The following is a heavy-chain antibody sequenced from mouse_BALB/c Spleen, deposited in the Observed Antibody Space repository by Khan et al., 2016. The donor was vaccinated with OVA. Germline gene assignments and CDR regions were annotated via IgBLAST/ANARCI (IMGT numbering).Heavy chain of an antibody. D-gene: IGHD1-3*01. CDR1: GFSLTSYG. J-gene: IGHJ2*01. CDR2: IWAGGST. V-gene: IGHV2-9*02. Sequence: QVQLKESGPGLVAPSQSLSITCTVSGFSLTSYGVHWVRQPPGKGLEWLGVIWAGGSTNYNSALMYRLSISKDNSTSQVSLKMNSLQTEDTAMYYCARLEDIWGQGTTLTVSS. CDR3: ARLEDI.